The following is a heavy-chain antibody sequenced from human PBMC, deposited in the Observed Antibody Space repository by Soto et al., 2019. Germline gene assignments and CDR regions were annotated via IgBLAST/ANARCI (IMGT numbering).Heavy chain of an antibody. D-gene: IGHD6-6*01. Sequence: QVQLQESGPGLVKPSQTLSLTCTVSGGSISSGGYYWTWIRQHPGKGLEWIGYTSYSGITYYNPSLKSRVIISLDTSKNQFSLKLSSVTAADTAVYYCARGSSIAGLYYGMDVWGQGTTVTVSS. V-gene: IGHV4-31*03. J-gene: IGHJ6*02. CDR2: TSYSGIT. CDR1: GGSISSGGYY. CDR3: ARGSSIAGLYYGMDV.